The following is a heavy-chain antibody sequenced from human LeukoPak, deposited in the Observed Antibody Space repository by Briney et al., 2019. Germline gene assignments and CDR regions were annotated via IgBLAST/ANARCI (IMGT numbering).Heavy chain of an antibody. Sequence: GSSVKVSCKASGGTFSSYAISWVRQAPGQGLEWMGGIIPIFGTASYAQKFQGRVTITADESTSTAYMELSSLRSEDTAVYYCARSPALYYGSGRFLDYWGQGTLVTVSS. V-gene: IGHV1-69*01. CDR2: IIPIFGTA. D-gene: IGHD3-10*01. CDR3: ARSPALYYGSGRFLDY. J-gene: IGHJ4*02. CDR1: GGTFSSYA.